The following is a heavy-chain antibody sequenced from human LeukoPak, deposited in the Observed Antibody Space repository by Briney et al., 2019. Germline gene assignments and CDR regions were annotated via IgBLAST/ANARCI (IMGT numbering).Heavy chain of an antibody. CDR2: ISAYNGNT. J-gene: IGHJ4*02. Sequence: ASVKVSCKASGYTFTSYGISWVRQAPGRGLEWMGWISAYNGNTNYAQKLQGRVTMTTDTSTSTAYMELRSLRSDDTAVYYCARDEPVGYSFDYWGQGTLVTVSS. D-gene: IGHD5-18*01. CDR1: GYTFTSYG. V-gene: IGHV1-18*01. CDR3: ARDEPVGYSFDY.